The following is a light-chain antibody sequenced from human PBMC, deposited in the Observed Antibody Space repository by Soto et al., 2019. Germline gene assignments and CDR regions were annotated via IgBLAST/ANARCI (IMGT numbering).Light chain of an antibody. J-gene: IGLJ2*01. CDR1: SSDVGSYNL. Sequence: QPALTQPASVSGSPGQSSTISCTGTSSDVGSYNLVSWYQQHPGKVPKVIIYDVSQRPSGVSNRFSGSKSGNTAYLTISGLQAEDEADYYCCSYVGRSPHVVFGGGTKVTVL. CDR2: DVS. V-gene: IGLV2-23*02. CDR3: CSYVGRSPHVV.